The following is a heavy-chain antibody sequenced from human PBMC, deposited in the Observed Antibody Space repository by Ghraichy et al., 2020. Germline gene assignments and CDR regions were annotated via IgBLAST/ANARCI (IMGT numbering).Heavy chain of an antibody. J-gene: IGHJ3*02. CDR2: INHSGST. CDR3: ARPSVVVPAAPDGFDI. V-gene: IGHV4-34*01. D-gene: IGHD2-2*01. Sequence: SETLSLTCAVYGGSLSGYYWNWIRQPPGEGLEWIGEINHSGSTNYNPSLKSRVTISVDTSKNQFSLKLSSVTAADTAVYYCARPSVVVPAAPDGFDIWGQGTMVTVSS. CDR1: GGSLSGYY.